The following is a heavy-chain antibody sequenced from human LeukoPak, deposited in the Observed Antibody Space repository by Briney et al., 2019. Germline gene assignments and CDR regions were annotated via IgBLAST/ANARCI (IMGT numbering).Heavy chain of an antibody. Sequence: GRSLRLSCAASGFTFDDYAMHWVRQAPGKGLEWVSGISWNSGSIGYADSVKGRFTISRDNAKNSLYLQMNSLRAEAMALYYCAKGGALGPYYFDYWGQGTLVTVSS. J-gene: IGHJ4*02. V-gene: IGHV3-9*03. CDR1: GFTFDDYA. CDR2: ISWNSGSI. CDR3: AKGGALGPYYFDY. D-gene: IGHD1-26*01.